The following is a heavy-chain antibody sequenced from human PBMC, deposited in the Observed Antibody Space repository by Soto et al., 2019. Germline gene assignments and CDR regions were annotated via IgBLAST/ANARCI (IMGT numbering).Heavy chain of an antibody. Sequence: SETLSLTXTLSRGSVRAPDWWNWVRQSPDKGLEWIAEVHISGHSNYNPSLRSRVSVSIDSSKNQFYLNLNSVTAADTAIYYCARVRQGCSANNCYFDPWGQGTQVTVSS. V-gene: IGHV4-4*02. CDR1: RGSVRAPDW. J-gene: IGHJ5*01. CDR2: VHISGHS. D-gene: IGHD1-1*01. CDR3: ARVRQGCSANNCYFDP.